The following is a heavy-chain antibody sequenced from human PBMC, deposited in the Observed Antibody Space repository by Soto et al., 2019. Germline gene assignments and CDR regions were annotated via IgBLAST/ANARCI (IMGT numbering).Heavy chain of an antibody. J-gene: IGHJ4*02. Sequence: ASVKVSCKASGYTFTGYYMHWLRQAPGQGLEWMGWINPNSGGTNYAQKFQGRVTMTRDTSISTAYMELSRLRSDDTAVYYCARALFGRGCTNGVCYSAGYWGQGTLVTVSS. CDR3: ARALFGRGCTNGVCYSAGY. V-gene: IGHV1-2*02. CDR2: INPNSGGT. D-gene: IGHD2-8*01. CDR1: GYTFTGYY.